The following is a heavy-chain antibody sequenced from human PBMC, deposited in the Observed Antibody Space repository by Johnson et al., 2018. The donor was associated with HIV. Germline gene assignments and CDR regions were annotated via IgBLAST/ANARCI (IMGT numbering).Heavy chain of an antibody. CDR2: ISGSGHST. J-gene: IGHJ3*02. Sequence: VQLVESGGGLVQPGGSLRLSCAASGFTFSSFAMSWVRQAPGKGLEWVSAISGSGHSTYYADSVKGRFTISRDNAKNTLVLQMNSLRGEDTAVYYCTGDGPRDAFDIWGQGTMVTVS. D-gene: IGHD2-21*02. CDR1: GFTFSSFA. CDR3: TGDGPRDAFDI. V-gene: IGHV3-23*04.